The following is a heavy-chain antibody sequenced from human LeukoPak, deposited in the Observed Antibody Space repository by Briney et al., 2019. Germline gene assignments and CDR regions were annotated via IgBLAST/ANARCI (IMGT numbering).Heavy chain of an antibody. CDR3: AKSQYYILTGYFHFDY. Sequence: PGGSLRLSCAASGFTFSSYAMSWVRQAPGKGLEGGSAISGSGGSTYYADSVKGRLTISRDNSKNTLYLQMNSLRAEDTAVYYCAKSQYYILTGYFHFDYWGQGTLVTVSS. J-gene: IGHJ4*02. CDR1: GFTFSSYA. D-gene: IGHD3-9*01. CDR2: ISGSGGST. V-gene: IGHV3-23*01.